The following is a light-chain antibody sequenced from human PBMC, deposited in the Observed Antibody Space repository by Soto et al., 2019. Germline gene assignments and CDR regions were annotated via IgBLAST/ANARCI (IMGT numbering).Light chain of an antibody. CDR3: LQHGTSPYT. V-gene: IGKV3-20*01. Sequence: EIVLTQSPGTLSLSPGERATLSCRASRRVTRSFAWFQQKAGQATRLLIYGASTRATGIPDRFSGSGSGTDFTLIISRVEPEDFAEYYCLQHGTSPYTFGQGTKVDIK. CDR1: RRVTRS. J-gene: IGKJ1*01. CDR2: GAS.